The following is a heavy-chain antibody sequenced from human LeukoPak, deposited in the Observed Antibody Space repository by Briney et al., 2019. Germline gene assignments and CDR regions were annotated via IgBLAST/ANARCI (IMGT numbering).Heavy chain of an antibody. J-gene: IGHJ4*02. CDR1: GFTFSSYS. CDR2: ISSSSSYI. CDR3: AKWELYSGFYYIDY. Sequence: GGSLRLSCAASGFTFSSYSMNWVRQAPGKGLEWVSSISSSSSYIYYADSVKGRFTISRDNAKNSLYLQMNSLRAEDTAVYYCAKWELYSGFYYIDYWGQGTLATVSS. V-gene: IGHV3-21*01. D-gene: IGHD1-26*01.